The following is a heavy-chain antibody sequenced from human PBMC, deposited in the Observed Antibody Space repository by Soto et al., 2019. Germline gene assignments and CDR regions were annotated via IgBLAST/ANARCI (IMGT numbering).Heavy chain of an antibody. J-gene: IGHJ4*02. V-gene: IGHV1-2*04. Sequence: QVQLVQSGAEVKKPGASVKVSCKASGYTFTGYYMHWVRQAPGQGLEWMGWINPNSGGTNYAQKFQCWVTMTRDTSISTAYMELSRLRSDDTAVYYCARDSRGYDFWSGYSPRGYFDYWGQGTLVTVSS. CDR3: ARDSRGYDFWSGYSPRGYFDY. CDR2: INPNSGGT. D-gene: IGHD3-3*01. CDR1: GYTFTGYY.